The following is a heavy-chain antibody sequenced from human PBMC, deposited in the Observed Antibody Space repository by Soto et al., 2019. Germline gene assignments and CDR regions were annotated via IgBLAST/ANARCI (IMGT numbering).Heavy chain of an antibody. Sequence: QVQLVQSGAEVKKPGASVKVSCKASGYTFTSYGISWVRQAPGQGLEWMGWISAYNGNTNYAQKLQGRVTMTTDTSTSTAYMELSSLRSDDTAVYYCARDSRTTVTPHYYYYGMDVWGQGTTVTVSS. CDR3: ARDSRTTVTPHYYYYGMDV. CDR1: GYTFTSYG. J-gene: IGHJ6*02. D-gene: IGHD4-17*01. CDR2: ISAYNGNT. V-gene: IGHV1-18*01.